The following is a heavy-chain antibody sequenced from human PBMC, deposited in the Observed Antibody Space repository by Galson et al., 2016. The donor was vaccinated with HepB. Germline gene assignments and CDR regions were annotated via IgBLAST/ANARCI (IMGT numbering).Heavy chain of an antibody. J-gene: IGHJ4*02. CDR2: ISGNGDVT. CDR3: AKDAVRYSGSYTRLEY. V-gene: IGHV3-23*01. D-gene: IGHD1-26*01. Sequence: SLRLSCAASGFFFKDFAMHWIRRAPGRGLEWLLTISGNGDVTRSADSVRGRVSVSRDNSRNTVHLQMDSLRVEDTALYFCAKDAVRYSGSYTRLEYWGQGTLVTVSS. CDR1: GFFFKDFA.